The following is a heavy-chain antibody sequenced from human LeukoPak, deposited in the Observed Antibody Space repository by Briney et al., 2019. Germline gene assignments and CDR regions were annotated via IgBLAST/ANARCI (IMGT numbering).Heavy chain of an antibody. D-gene: IGHD3-10*01. CDR1: GYTLTSYV. J-gene: IGHJ6*02. CDR2: LNPYNGNP. Sequence: VSCKASGYTLTSYVIFRVRPAPAQGLTWMGWLNPYNGNPNYAQKRQSRVTMTTDTSTRTVYMELRSLRSDDTAVYYCAREEGRSVTMVRGVYGMDVWGQGITVTVSS. CDR3: AREEGRSVTMVRGVYGMDV. V-gene: IGHV1-18*01.